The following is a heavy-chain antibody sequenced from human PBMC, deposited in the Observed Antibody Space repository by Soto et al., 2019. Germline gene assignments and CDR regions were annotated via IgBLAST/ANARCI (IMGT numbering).Heavy chain of an antibody. CDR1: GFSLSTSGVG. V-gene: IGHV2-5*02. CDR3: AHVDDGGHDAGDYVFGYPKPTLDY. Sequence: QITLKESGPTLVKPTQTLTLTCTFSGFSLSTSGVGVGWIRQPPGKALEWLALIYWDDDKRYSPSLKSRLTITKDTSKNQVVLTVTNMDPVDTATYYCAHVDDGGHDAGDYVFGYPKPTLDYWGPRSRVTVSS. CDR2: IYWDDDK. J-gene: IGHJ4*02. D-gene: IGHD4-17*01.